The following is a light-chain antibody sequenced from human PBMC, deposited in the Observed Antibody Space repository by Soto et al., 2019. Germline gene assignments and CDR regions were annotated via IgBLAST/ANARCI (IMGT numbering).Light chain of an antibody. CDR1: SSDVGGYNY. V-gene: IGLV2-14*01. Sequence: QSVLTQPASVSGSPGQSITISCTGTSSDVGGYNYVSWYQQHPGKAPKLVIYEVTNRPSRVSNRFSGSKSGNTASLTISGLQAEDEAHYYCSSYTTSSTLVFGGGTKLTVL. CDR3: SSYTTSSTLV. J-gene: IGLJ3*02. CDR2: EVT.